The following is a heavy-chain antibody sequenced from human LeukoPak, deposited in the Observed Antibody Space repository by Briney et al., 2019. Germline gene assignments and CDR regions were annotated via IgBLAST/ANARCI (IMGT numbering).Heavy chain of an antibody. V-gene: IGHV4-34*01. J-gene: IGHJ4*02. CDR1: GGSFSAYY. Sequence: TSETLSLTCAVHGGSFSAYYWSWIPQPPGEGLEWIGEINNSGSTDYYPSLKSRVTISVDTSKSQFSLKLSSVTAADTAVYYCARGGFYCGGDCYFDYWGQGTLVTVSS. CDR3: ARGGFYCGGDCYFDY. CDR2: INNSGST. D-gene: IGHD2-21*02.